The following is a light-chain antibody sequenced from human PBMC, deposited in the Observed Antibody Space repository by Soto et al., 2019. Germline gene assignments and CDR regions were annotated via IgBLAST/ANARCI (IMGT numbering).Light chain of an antibody. CDR2: EVS. Sequence: QSVLTQPASVSGSPGQSITISCSGTSSDVGAYKYVSWYQQYPGKAPKLMIYEVSNRPSGVSNRFSGSKSGNTASLTISGLQAEDEADYYCSSYTSSSTPHVVFGGGTKLTVL. V-gene: IGLV2-14*01. J-gene: IGLJ2*01. CDR1: SSDVGAYKY. CDR3: SSYTSSSTPHVV.